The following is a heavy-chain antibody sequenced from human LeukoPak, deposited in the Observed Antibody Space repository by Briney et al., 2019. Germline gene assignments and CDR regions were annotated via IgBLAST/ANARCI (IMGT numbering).Heavy chain of an antibody. CDR3: ATDDFYDRDGHMGGPDHFDY. V-gene: IGHV3-23*01. D-gene: IGHD5/OR15-5a*01. J-gene: IGHJ4*02. CDR2: ITGSGGTT. CDR1: GFRFSSYA. Sequence: GGSLRLSCAASGFRFSSYAMTWVRQAPGRGLEWVSAITGSGGTTYYAESVKGRFTISRDNSKNTMHLQMNSLRAEDTAVYYCATDDFYDRDGHMGGPDHFDYWGQGTLVTVST.